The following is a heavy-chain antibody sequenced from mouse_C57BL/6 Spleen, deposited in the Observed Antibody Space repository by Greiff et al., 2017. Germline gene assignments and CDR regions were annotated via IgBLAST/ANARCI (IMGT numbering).Heavy chain of an antibody. CDR2: ISSGGDYI. Sequence: EVQLQESGEGLVKPGGSLKLSCAASGFTFSSYAMSWVRQTPEKRLEWVAYISSGGDYIYYADTVKGRFTISRDNARNTLYLQMSSLKSEDTAMYYCTVAPYYYAMDYWGQGTSVTVSS. V-gene: IGHV5-9-1*02. CDR3: TVAPYYYAMDY. J-gene: IGHJ4*01. CDR1: GFTFSSYA.